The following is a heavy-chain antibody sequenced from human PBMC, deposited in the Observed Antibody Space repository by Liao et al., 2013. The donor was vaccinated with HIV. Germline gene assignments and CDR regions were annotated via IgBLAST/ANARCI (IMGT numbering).Heavy chain of an antibody. D-gene: IGHD2-2*01. CDR3: ARGLWGSTSCEGWVCYFYYYYMDV. CDR2: IYYSGST. V-gene: IGHV4-59*12. CDR1: GGSISGDY. Sequence: QVQLQESGPGLVKPSETLSLTCTVSGGSISGDYWNWIRQSPGKPLEWIGYIYYSGSTKYNPSLKTRITMSVDRSKQQFSLKLSSVTAADTAVYYCARGLWGSTSCEGWVCYFYYYYMDVWGKGTTVTVSS. J-gene: IGHJ6*03.